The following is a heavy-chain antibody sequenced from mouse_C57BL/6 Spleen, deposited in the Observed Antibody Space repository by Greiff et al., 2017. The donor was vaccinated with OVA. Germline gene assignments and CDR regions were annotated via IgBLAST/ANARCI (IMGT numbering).Heavy chain of an antibody. CDR3: AIGITTVVEGY. CDR2: IHPSDSDT. V-gene: IGHV1-74*01. Sequence: QVQLQQPGAELVKPGASVKVSCKASGYTFTSYWMHWVKQRPGQGLEWIGRIHPSDSDTNYNQKFKGKATLTVDKSSSTAYMQLSSLTSEDSAVEYCAIGITTVVEGYWGQGTTLTVSS. D-gene: IGHD1-1*01. CDR1: GYTFTSYW. J-gene: IGHJ2*01.